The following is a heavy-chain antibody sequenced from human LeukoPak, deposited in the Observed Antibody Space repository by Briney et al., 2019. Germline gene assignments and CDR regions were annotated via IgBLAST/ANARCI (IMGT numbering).Heavy chain of an antibody. D-gene: IGHD5-12*01. CDR1: GYTFTSYG. V-gene: IGHV1-18*01. J-gene: IGHJ4*02. Sequence: ASVKVSCKASGYTFTSYGIIWVRQAPGQGLEWMGWISTYNGNTNYAQKIQGRVTMTTDTSTSTAYMELSSLRSEDTAVYYCARDQRYSGYDYYFDYWGQGTLVTVSS. CDR3: ARDQRYSGYDYYFDY. CDR2: ISTYNGNT.